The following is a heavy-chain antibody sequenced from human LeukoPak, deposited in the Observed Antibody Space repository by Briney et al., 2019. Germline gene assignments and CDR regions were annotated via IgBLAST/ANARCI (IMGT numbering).Heavy chain of an antibody. J-gene: IGHJ4*02. CDR1: GFSFSTYA. CDR2: ISATGGST. V-gene: IGHV3-23*01. Sequence: GGSLRLSCAASGFSFSTYAMSCVRQAPGKGLEWVSAISATGGSTYYADSVKGRFTISRDNSKNTLYLQINTLRAEDTAVYYCANRPLDYWGQGTLVTVSS. CDR3: ANRPLDY.